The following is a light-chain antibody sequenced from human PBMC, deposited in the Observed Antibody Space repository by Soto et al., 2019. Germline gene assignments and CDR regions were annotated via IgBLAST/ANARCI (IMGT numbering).Light chain of an antibody. CDR3: QSFDSSLSGVV. J-gene: IGLJ2*01. CDR1: SSNIGAGYE. CDR2: GNI. V-gene: IGLV1-40*01. Sequence: QSVLTQPPSVSGAPGQTVTISCTGSSSNIGAGYEVHWYQQLPGTAPTLLIHGNINRPSGVPDRFSGSKSDTSASLAITGLQAEDEADYYCQSFDSSLSGVVFGGGTKLTVL.